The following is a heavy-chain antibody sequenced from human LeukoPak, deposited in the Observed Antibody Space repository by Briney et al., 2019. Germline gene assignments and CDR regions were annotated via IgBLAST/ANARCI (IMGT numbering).Heavy chain of an antibody. D-gene: IGHD1-1*01. Sequence: GGSLRLSWVVSGFTFSESWMSWVRQAPGKGLGWVASLNLDGSDKYYVDSVKGRFTISRDNAKNSLYLQMDSLRVEDTAVYYCAKGKRYPDYWGQGTLVTVSS. CDR2: LNLDGSDK. CDR3: AKGKRYPDY. V-gene: IGHV3-7*03. CDR1: GFTFSESW. J-gene: IGHJ4*02.